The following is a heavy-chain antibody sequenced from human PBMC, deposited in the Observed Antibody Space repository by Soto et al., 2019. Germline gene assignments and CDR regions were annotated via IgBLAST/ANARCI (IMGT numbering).Heavy chain of an antibody. CDR1: GGSINSNTYS. V-gene: IGHV4-39*01. J-gene: IGHJ5*02. CDR3: ARHGSFYSSGWFDP. Sequence: QLQLQESGPGLVKPSETLSLTCTVSGGSINSNTYSWGWIRQPPGKGLEWIGTIFYSGSTYYNPSLKSRVTISVDTSKNRFSLKLSSLTAADTAVYYCARHGSFYSSGWFDPWGQGTLVTVSS. CDR2: IFYSGST. D-gene: IGHD6-19*01.